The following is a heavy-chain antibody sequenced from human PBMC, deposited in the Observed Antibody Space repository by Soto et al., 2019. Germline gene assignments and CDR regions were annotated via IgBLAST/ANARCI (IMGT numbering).Heavy chain of an antibody. CDR1: GGTFSSYA. CDR3: AISYCTNGVCYFPFDY. V-gene: IGHV1-69*13. J-gene: IGHJ4*02. D-gene: IGHD2-8*01. CDR2: IIPIFGTA. Sequence: SVKVSCKASGGTFSSYAISWVRQAPGQGLEWMGGIIPIFGTANYAQKFQGRVTITADESTSTAYMELSSLRSEDTAVYYCAISYCTNGVCYFPFDYWGQGTLVTVSS.